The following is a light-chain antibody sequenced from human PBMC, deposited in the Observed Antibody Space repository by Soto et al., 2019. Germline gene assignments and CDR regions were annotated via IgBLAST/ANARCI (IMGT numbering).Light chain of an antibody. J-gene: IGLJ3*02. CDR2: NTN. Sequence: QAVVTQAPSFSVSPGGTVTITCGVSNGQVFTSSYPNWYQQTPGQAPRTLIFNTNTRSSGVPDRFSGSILGDKAALTITGAQADDDSYYYCLLYLGGGIWVFGGGTKLTVL. CDR1: NGQVFTSSY. CDR3: LLYLGGGIWV. V-gene: IGLV8-61*01.